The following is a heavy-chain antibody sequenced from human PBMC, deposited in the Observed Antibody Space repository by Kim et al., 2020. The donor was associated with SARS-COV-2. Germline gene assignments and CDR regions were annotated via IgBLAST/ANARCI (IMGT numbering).Heavy chain of an antibody. CDR3: AKDPDGFGELLGSFDY. CDR2: ISYDGSNK. Sequence: GGSLRLSCAASGITFSSYGMHWVRQAPGKGLEWVAVISYDGSNKYYADSVKGRFTISRDNSKNTLYLQMNSLRAEDTAVYYCAKDPDGFGELLGSFDYWGQGTLVTVSS. D-gene: IGHD3-10*01. CDR1: GITFSSYG. V-gene: IGHV3-30*18. J-gene: IGHJ4*02.